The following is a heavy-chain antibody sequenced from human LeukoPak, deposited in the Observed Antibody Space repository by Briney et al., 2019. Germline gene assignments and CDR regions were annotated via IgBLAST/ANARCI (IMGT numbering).Heavy chain of an antibody. J-gene: IGHJ2*01. CDR3: ARDSFDTAYGHFDL. CDR2: IGTAGDT. Sequence: GGSLRLSCAASGFTFSSYDMHWVRHATGKGLEWVSAIGTAGDTYYPVSVKGRFTISRENAKNSLYLHMNSLRAGDTAVYYCARDSFDTAYGHFDLWGRGTLVTVSS. D-gene: IGHD5-18*01. V-gene: IGHV3-13*01. CDR1: GFTFSSYD.